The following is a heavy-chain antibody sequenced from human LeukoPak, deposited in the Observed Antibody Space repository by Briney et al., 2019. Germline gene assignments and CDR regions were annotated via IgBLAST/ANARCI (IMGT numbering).Heavy chain of an antibody. J-gene: IGHJ4*02. D-gene: IGHD3-22*01. CDR3: ARVTYYDSSGYSH. CDR1: GFTLSSYN. V-gene: IGHV3-21*01. Sequence: PGWSLRLSCAASGFTLSSYNMNWVRQAPGKGLEWVSSISSSSSYIYYADSVKGRFTISRDNAKNSLYLQMNRLRAEDTAVYYCARVTYYDSSGYSHWGQGTQVTVSS. CDR2: ISSSSSYI.